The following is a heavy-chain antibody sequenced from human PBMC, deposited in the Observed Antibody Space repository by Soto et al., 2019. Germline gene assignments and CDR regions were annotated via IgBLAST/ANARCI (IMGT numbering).Heavy chain of an antibody. D-gene: IGHD2-15*01. CDR3: ASGCTGGSCS. CDR1: GFTFSSYW. Sequence: EVQLVESGGGLVQPGGSLRLSCAASGFTFSSYWMHWVRQAPGKGLVWVSRINSDGSSTSYADSVKGRFTISRENDKNKLYLPMNSLRAAHTAVYYCASGCTGGSCSWGQGTLVTVSS. V-gene: IGHV3-74*02. CDR2: INSDGSST. J-gene: IGHJ5*02.